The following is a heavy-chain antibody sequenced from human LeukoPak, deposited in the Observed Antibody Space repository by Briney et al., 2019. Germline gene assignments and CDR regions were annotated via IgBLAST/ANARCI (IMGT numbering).Heavy chain of an antibody. CDR1: GGTFSSYA. CDR3: ASYGDYSPVFDY. Sequence: GASVKVSCKASGGTFSSYAISWVRQAPGQGLEWMGGVIPIFGTANYAQKFQGRVTITADESTSTAYMELSSLRSEDTAVYYCASYGDYSPVFDYWGQGTLVTVSS. J-gene: IGHJ4*02. V-gene: IGHV1-69*13. CDR2: VIPIFGTA. D-gene: IGHD4-17*01.